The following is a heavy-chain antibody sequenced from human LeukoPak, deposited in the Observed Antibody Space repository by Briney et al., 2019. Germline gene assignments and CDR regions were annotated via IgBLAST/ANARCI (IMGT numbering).Heavy chain of an antibody. D-gene: IGHD4-23*01. CDR3: AKFLLPTTVVAPTGP. Sequence: GRSLRLSCAASGFTFSSYGMHWVRQAPGKGLEWVAVISYDGTNKYYADSVKGRFTISRDNSKNTLYLQMNSLRAEDTAVYYCAKFLLPTTVVAPTGPWGQGTLVTVSS. CDR2: ISYDGTNK. CDR1: GFTFSSYG. V-gene: IGHV3-30*18. J-gene: IGHJ4*02.